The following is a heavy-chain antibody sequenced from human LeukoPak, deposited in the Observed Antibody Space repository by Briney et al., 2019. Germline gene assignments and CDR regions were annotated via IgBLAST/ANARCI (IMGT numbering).Heavy chain of an antibody. D-gene: IGHD3-9*01. CDR3: ARLSGDILTGYQVPMWFDP. Sequence: SVKVSCKASGGTFSSYGISWVRQAPGQGLEWMGGIIPIFGTANYAQKFQGRVTITADESTSTAYMELSSLRSEDTAVYYCARLSGDILTGYQVPMWFDPWGQGTLVTVSS. V-gene: IGHV1-69*01. CDR1: GGTFSSYG. CDR2: IIPIFGTA. J-gene: IGHJ5*02.